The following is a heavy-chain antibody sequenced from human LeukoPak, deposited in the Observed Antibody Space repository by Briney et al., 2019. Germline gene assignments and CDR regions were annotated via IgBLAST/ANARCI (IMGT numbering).Heavy chain of an antibody. CDR3: ARRITMVRGVGYYYGMDV. CDR1: GGSFSGYY. J-gene: IGHJ6*04. CDR2: INHSGST. D-gene: IGHD3-10*01. V-gene: IGHV4-34*01. Sequence: SETLSLTCAVYGGSFSGYYWSWIRQPPGKGLERIGEINHSGSTNYHPSLKSRVTISVDTSKNQFSLKLSSVTAADTAVYYCARRITMVRGVGYYYGMDVWGKGTTVTVSS.